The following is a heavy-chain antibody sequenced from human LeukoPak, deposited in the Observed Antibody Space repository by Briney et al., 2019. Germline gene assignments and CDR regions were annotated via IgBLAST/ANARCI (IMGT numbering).Heavy chain of an antibody. CDR1: GGSITSSTYY. Sequence: SETLSLTCTVSGGSITSSTYYWGWIRQPPGKGLEWIGSFYYSGSTYYNPSLQSRLAISVDTSKNQFSLRLSSVTAADTAVYYCWSYSSFWRQPPIDYSCQGNLVTDS. D-gene: IGHD6-19*01. V-gene: IGHV4-39*01. CDR3: WSYSSFWRQPPIDY. CDR2: FYYSGST. J-gene: IGHJ4*02.